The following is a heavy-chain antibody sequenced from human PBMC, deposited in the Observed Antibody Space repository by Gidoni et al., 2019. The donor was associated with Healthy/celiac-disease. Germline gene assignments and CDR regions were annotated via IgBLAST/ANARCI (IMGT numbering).Heavy chain of an antibody. J-gene: IGHJ3*02. CDR3: TRQSDWDCSGGSCYPEDAFDI. CDR1: GFTFSCSA. Sequence: GFTFSCSAIHWVRQASGKGLEWVGRIRSKANSYATAYAASVKGRFTISRDDSKNTGYLQMNSLKPEDTAVYYCTRQSDWDCSGGSCYPEDAFDIWGQGTMVTVSS. D-gene: IGHD2-15*01. CDR2: IRSKANSYAT. V-gene: IGHV3-73*01.